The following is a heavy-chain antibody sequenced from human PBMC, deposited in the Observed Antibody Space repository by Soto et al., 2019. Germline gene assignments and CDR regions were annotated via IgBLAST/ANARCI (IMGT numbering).Heavy chain of an antibody. V-gene: IGHV3-23*01. CDR1: GFTFSSYA. CDR3: ASTPLVVAGLGNH. Sequence: GXSLRLSCAASGFTFSSYAFSWVFQAPGKGLEWVSAITGSGARTYYADPVKGRFAISRDNSKNTVYLQMNSLRVEDMAVYYCASTPLVVAGLGNHWGQGTLVTVSS. CDR2: ITGSGART. J-gene: IGHJ5*02. D-gene: IGHD6-19*01.